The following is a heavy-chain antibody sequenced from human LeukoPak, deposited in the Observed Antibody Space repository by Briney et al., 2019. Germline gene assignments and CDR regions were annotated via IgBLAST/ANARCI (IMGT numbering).Heavy chain of an antibody. CDR2: ISSSSSYI. D-gene: IGHD3-3*01. CDR1: GFTFSSYV. CDR3: ARGGGFGTFYDFWSGSLKPIDS. J-gene: IGHJ4*02. V-gene: IGHV3-21*01. Sequence: GGSLRLSCAASGFTFSSYVMNWVRQAPGKGLEWVSSISSSSSYIYYADSVKGRFTISRDNDKNSLYLQMNSLRVEDTAVYYCARGGGFGTFYDFWSGSLKPIDSWGQGTLVIVSS.